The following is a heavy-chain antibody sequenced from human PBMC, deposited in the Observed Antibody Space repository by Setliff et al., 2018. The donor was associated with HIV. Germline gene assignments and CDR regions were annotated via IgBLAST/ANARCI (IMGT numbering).Heavy chain of an antibody. Sequence: GGSLRLSCAASGFIFSSYSINWVRQAPGKGLEWVSSITSSSSHIYYADSVKGRFTISRDNAKNSLYLQMNSLRAEDTAVYYCARRGNYLGDAFDIWGQGAMVTVSS. CDR1: GFIFSSYS. CDR3: ARRGNYLGDAFDI. V-gene: IGHV3-21*06. CDR2: ITSSSSHI. D-gene: IGHD1-26*01. J-gene: IGHJ3*02.